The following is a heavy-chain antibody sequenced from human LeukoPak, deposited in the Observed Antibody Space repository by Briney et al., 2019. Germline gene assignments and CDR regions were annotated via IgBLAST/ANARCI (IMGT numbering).Heavy chain of an antibody. Sequence: GGSLRLSCAASGFTFSDYYMTWLRQAPGKGLEWVSVIYSGGSTYYADSVKGRFTISRDNSKNTLYLQMNSLRAEDTAVYYCARDSPYDSSGYYDYWGQGTLVTVSS. CDR3: ARDSPYDSSGYYDY. V-gene: IGHV3-53*01. CDR1: GFTFSDYY. CDR2: IYSGGST. D-gene: IGHD3-22*01. J-gene: IGHJ4*02.